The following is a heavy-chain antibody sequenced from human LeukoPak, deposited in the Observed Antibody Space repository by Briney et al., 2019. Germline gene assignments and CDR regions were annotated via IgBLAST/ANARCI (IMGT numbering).Heavy chain of an antibody. CDR1: GFSFSGFG. J-gene: IGHJ6*03. Sequence: GSLRLSCAASGFSFSGFGLNWVRQAPGKGLEWISYIGSSGSAGGNIYYAVSVKGRFTVSRDNAKDSLFLQMNSLQDADTAVYYCARAPTPYFTYYMDVWGKGTTVTVSS. CDR3: ARAPTPYFTYYMDV. D-gene: IGHD2-21*01. CDR2: IGSSGSAGGNI. V-gene: IGHV3-48*02.